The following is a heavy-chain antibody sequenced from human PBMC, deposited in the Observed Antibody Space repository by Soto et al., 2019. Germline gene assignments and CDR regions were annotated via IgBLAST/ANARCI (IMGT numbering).Heavy chain of an antibody. D-gene: IGHD1-26*01. J-gene: IGHJ6*02. CDR2: TYYRSKWYN. Sequence: SQTLSLTCAISGDSVSSNSAAWNWTRQSPSRGLEWLGRTYYRSKWYNDYAVSVKSRITINPDTSKNQFSLQLNSVTPEDTAVYYCARERRSGSYSRYYYYYGMDVWGQGTTVTVSS. V-gene: IGHV6-1*01. CDR3: ARERRSGSYSRYYYYYGMDV. CDR1: GDSVSSNSAA.